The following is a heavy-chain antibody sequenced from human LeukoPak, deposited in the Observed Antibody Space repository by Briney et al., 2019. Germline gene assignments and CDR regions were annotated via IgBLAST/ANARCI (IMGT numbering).Heavy chain of an antibody. Sequence: PGGSLRLSCAASGFTFSSYSMNWVRQAPGKGLEWVSSISSSSSYIYCADSVKGRFTISRDNAKNSLYLQMNSLRAEDTAVYYCAKGGPHCSSTSCYKVFDYWGQGTLVTVSS. D-gene: IGHD2-2*02. CDR3: AKGGPHCSSTSCYKVFDY. V-gene: IGHV3-21*04. J-gene: IGHJ4*02. CDR1: GFTFSSYS. CDR2: ISSSSSYI.